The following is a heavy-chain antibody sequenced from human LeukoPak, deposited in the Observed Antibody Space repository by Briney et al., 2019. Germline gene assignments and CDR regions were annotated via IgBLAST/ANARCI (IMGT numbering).Heavy chain of an antibody. CDR2: IYSGGDT. J-gene: IGHJ5*02. CDR3: ARDFCSSARCNIRWFDP. D-gene: IGHD2-2*02. V-gene: IGHV3-66*02. CDR1: GFTVSSNF. Sequence: GGSLRLSCAASGFTVSSNFMGWVRQAPGKGLEWVSVIYSGGDTYYADSVKGRFTISRDNSKNTLYLQMNSLRAEDTAVYYCARDFCSSARCNIRWFDPWGQGTLVTVSP.